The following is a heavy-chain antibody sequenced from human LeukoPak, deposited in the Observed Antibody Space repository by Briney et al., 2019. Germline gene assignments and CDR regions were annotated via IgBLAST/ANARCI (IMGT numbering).Heavy chain of an antibody. Sequence: SETLSLTCTVSGYPISSGYYWGWIGHTPGTGLEWIGSIYHSGSTYYNPSLKSRVSISVDTSKNQFSLKLSSVTAADTAVYYCARSLGYDSSGYYSMGGWFDPWGQGTLVTVSS. V-gene: IGHV4-38-2*02. CDR1: GYPISSGYY. CDR2: IYHSGST. J-gene: IGHJ5*02. D-gene: IGHD3-22*01. CDR3: ARSLGYDSSGYYSMGGWFDP.